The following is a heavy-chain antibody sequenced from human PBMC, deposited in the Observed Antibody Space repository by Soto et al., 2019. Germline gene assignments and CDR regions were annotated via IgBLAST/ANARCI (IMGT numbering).Heavy chain of an antibody. J-gene: IGHJ4*02. CDR1: GFSFSSYA. Sequence: SLRLACAAAGFSFSSYAMHWVRQAPGKGLEWVAVISYDGSNKYYADSVKGRFTISRDNSKNTLYLQMNSLRAEDTAVYYCARDPTAVRIAAADLDYWGQGTLVTVSS. V-gene: IGHV3-30-3*01. CDR3: ARDPTAVRIAAADLDY. CDR2: ISYDGSNK. D-gene: IGHD6-13*01.